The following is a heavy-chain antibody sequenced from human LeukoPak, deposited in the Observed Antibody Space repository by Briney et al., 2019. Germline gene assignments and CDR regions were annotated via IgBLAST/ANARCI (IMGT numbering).Heavy chain of an antibody. V-gene: IGHV3-66*01. CDR2: IYSGGST. D-gene: IGHD3-16*02. Sequence: GGSLRLSCAASGFTVSSKDMTWVRQAPGKGLEWVSVIYSGGSTYYADSVKGRFTISRDNSKNTLYFQVNSLRAEDTAVYYCASFYHYGMDGWGQGTTVTVSS. CDR1: GFTVSSKD. J-gene: IGHJ6*02. CDR3: ASFYHYGMDG.